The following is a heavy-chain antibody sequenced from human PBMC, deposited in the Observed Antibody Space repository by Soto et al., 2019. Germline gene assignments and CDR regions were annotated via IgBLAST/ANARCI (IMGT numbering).Heavy chain of an antibody. CDR3: ARDRTVRGDWFDP. D-gene: IGHD3-10*01. CDR2: ISTSGST. V-gene: IGHV4-4*07. J-gene: IGHJ5*02. Sequence: PSETVSLTCTVSGGSISNYYWTWIRQPAGKGLEWIGRISTSGSTNYNPSLKSRVTMSVDTSKNQFSLNLSSVTAADTAVYYCARDRTVRGDWFDPWGQGTLVTVSS. CDR1: GGSISNYY.